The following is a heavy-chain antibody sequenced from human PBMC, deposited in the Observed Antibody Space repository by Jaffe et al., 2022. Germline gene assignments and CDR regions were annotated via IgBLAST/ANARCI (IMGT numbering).Heavy chain of an antibody. Sequence: QVQLVQSGAEVKKPGSSVKVSCKASGGTFSSYTISWVRQAPGQGLEWMGRIIPILGIANYAQKFQGRVTITADKSTSTAYMELSSLRSEDTAVYYCASALGYCSGGSCFDPWGQGTLVTVSS. V-gene: IGHV1-69*02. D-gene: IGHD2-15*01. J-gene: IGHJ5*02. CDR1: GGTFSSYT. CDR3: ASALGYCSGGSCFDP. CDR2: IIPILGIA.